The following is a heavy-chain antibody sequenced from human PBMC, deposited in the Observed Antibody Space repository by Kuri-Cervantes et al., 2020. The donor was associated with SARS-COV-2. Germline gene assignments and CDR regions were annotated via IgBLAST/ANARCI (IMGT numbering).Heavy chain of an antibody. J-gene: IGHJ6*02. D-gene: IGHD6-13*01. CDR1: GFTFEDYA. CDR3: AGGIAAAGTNYYYGMDI. V-gene: IGHV3-9*01. CDR2: FSRNSGRI. Sequence: SLKISCAASGFTFEDYAIHWVRQAPGKGLEWVSGFSRNSGRIGYADFVKGRFTISRDNAKNSLYLQMNSLRDEDTAVYYCAGGIAAAGTNYYYGMDIWGQGTTVTVSS.